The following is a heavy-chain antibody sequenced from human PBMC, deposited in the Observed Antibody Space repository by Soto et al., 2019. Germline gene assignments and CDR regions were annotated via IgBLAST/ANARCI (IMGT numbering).Heavy chain of an antibody. CDR3: AREWDGDGYNSGWFDP. V-gene: IGHV3-48*01. Sequence: GGSLRLSCAASGFTFSSYSMNWVRQAPGKGQEWVLYISSISSTIYCADSVKGRFTISRDNAKNSLYLQMNSLRAEDTAVYYCAREWDGDGYNSGWFDPWGQGTLVTVSS. J-gene: IGHJ5*02. CDR1: GFTFSSYS. D-gene: IGHD5-12*01. CDR2: ISSISSTI.